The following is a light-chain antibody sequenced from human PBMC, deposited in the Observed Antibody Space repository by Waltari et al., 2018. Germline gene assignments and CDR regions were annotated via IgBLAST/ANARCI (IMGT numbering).Light chain of an antibody. CDR3: LQDNSYPFT. CDR2: AAS. Sequence: AIQMTQSPSSLSASVGDRVTLTCRATQGIRDDLGWFQHKPGKAPRLLIYAASRLQSGVPSRFSGSASGTDFTLTISSLQPEDFATYYCLQDNSYPFTFGGGTKVEIK. CDR1: QGIRDD. V-gene: IGKV1-6*02. J-gene: IGKJ4*01.